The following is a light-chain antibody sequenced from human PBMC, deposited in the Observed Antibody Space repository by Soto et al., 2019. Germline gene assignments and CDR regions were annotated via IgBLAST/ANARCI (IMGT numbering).Light chain of an antibody. Sequence: QSVLNQPASVSGSPGQSITISCSGTSSDVGRYNAVSWYQQHPGKVPQLMIYDVSIRPSGISDRFSASKSGNMASLTISGLQAEDEADYYCSSYTVSGSYVFGTGTKVTVL. CDR3: SSYTVSGSYV. J-gene: IGLJ1*01. CDR1: SSDVGRYNA. CDR2: DVS. V-gene: IGLV2-14*03.